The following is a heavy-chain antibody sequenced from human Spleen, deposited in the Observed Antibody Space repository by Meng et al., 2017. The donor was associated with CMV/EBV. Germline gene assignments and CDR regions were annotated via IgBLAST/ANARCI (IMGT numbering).Heavy chain of an antibody. CDR2: INHSGST. V-gene: IGHV4-34*01. J-gene: IGHJ4*02. D-gene: IGHD6-6*01. CDR3: ARKGIAARPPDY. Sequence: SETLSLTCAVYGGSFSGYYWSWIRQPPGKGLEWIGEINHSGSTNYNPSLKSRATISVDTSKNQFSLKLSSVTAADTAVYYCARKGIAARPPDYWGQGTLVTVS. CDR1: GGSFSGYY.